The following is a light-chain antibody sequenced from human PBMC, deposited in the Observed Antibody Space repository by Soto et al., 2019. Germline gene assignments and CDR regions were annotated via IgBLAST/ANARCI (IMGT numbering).Light chain of an antibody. V-gene: IGKV1-39*01. Sequence: DIQMTQSPSSLSASVGDRVTITCRASQSISNNLNWYQQKPGKAPKLLIYAASSLQSGVPSRFTGSRSGTDFILTISSLQPEDFATYYCQQSYSILITFGQGTRLEIK. CDR3: QQSYSILIT. CDR2: AAS. J-gene: IGKJ5*01. CDR1: QSISNN.